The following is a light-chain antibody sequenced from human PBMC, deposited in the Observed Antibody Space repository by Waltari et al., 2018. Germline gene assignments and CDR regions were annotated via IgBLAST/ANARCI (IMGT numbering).Light chain of an antibody. CDR1: SRDVGGYSY. J-gene: IGLJ1*01. CDR3: CSFAGSYTLV. Sequence: QSALTQPRSVSGSPGQSVTISCTGTSRDVGGYSYVSWFHQHPGKVPKLLIYDVSERPSDVPDRFSGSKSANTAALTISGLQTEDEADYYCCSFAGSYTLVFGTGTRVTVL. V-gene: IGLV2-11*01. CDR2: DVS.